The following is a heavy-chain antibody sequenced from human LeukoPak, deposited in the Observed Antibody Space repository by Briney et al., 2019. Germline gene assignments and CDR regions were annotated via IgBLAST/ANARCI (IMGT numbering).Heavy chain of an antibody. CDR1: GYTFIDSY. V-gene: IGHV1-2*02. J-gene: IGHJ4*02. CDR3: AREKPAVPGTYFDY. Sequence: ASVKVSCKSSGYTFIDSYIHWVRQAPGQGLEWMGWIKPNGGGTQYAQKFQDRVTMTRDTSVSSTYMELSGLRSDDTAVYYCAREKPAVPGTYFDYWGQGSLVTVSS. CDR2: IKPNGGGT. D-gene: IGHD6-19*01.